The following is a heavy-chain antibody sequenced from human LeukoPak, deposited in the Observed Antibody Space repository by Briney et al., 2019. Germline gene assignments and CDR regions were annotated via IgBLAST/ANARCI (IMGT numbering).Heavy chain of an antibody. J-gene: IGHJ4*02. CDR1: GYTFTGYY. V-gene: IGHV1-2*02. Sequence: GASVKVSCKASGYTFTGYYMHWVRQAPGQGLEWMGWINPHSGGTNYAEKFQGRVTMTRDTSINTAYMELRRLRSDDTAVYYYASGHTDYYDSSGYYYEGPFDYWGQGTLVTVSS. CDR3: ASGHTDYYDSSGYYYEGPFDY. D-gene: IGHD3-22*01. CDR2: INPHSGGT.